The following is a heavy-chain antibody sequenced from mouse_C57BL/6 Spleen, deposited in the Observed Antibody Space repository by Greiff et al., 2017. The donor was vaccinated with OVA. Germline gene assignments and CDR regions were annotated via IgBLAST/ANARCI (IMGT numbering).Heavy chain of an antibody. V-gene: IGHV5-6*01. CDR3: ARGANWDGRYFDY. D-gene: IGHD4-1*01. J-gene: IGHJ2*01. CDR2: ISSGGSYT. CDR1: GFTFSSYG. Sequence: EVKLVESGGDLVKPGGSLKLSCAASGFTFSSYGMSWVRQTPDKRLEWVATISSGGSYTYYPDSVKGRFTISRDNAKNTLYLQMSSLKSEDTAMYYCARGANWDGRYFDYWGQGTTLTVSS.